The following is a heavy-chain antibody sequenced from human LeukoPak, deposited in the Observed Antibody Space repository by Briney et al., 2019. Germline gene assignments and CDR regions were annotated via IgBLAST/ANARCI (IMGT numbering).Heavy chain of an antibody. CDR2: ISGSGNSA. CDR3: ARGLSNSRYYHMDV. V-gene: IGHV3-23*01. J-gene: IGHJ6*03. Sequence: GSLRLSCAASGFTFSSYAMSWVRQAPRKGLEWVSAISGSGNSAYYAGSVKGRFTISRDNSKNTLYVQMISLRAEDTAVYYCARGLSNSRYYHMDVWGKGTTVTVSS. D-gene: IGHD2/OR15-2a*01. CDR1: GFTFSSYA.